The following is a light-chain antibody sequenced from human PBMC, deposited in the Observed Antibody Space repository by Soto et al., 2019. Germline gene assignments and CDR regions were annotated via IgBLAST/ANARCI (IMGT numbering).Light chain of an antibody. CDR3: QQYNNWPRT. J-gene: IGKJ1*01. Sequence: EIVLTQSPGTLSLSPGESATLSCRASRSLDSGQLAWYQQKVGRAPRLLIHDAFMRATGIPARFSGSGSGTEFTLTISSLQSEDFAFYYCQQYNNWPRTFGQGTKVDIK. CDR2: DAF. V-gene: IGKV3D-15*01. CDR1: RSLDSGQ.